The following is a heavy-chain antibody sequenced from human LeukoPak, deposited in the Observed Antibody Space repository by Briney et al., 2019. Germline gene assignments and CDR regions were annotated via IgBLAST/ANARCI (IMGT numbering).Heavy chain of an antibody. J-gene: IGHJ4*02. Sequence: PGGSLRLSCASSEFTFSSHWMHWVRQAPGKGLLWVSYINSDGSSTTYADYVKGRFTISRDNAKNMLYLQMNSLRAEDTAVYYCARDGSLPVYWSQGTLVTVSS. D-gene: IGHD3-16*01. CDR3: ARDGSLPVY. V-gene: IGHV3-74*01. CDR1: EFTFSSHW. CDR2: INSDGSST.